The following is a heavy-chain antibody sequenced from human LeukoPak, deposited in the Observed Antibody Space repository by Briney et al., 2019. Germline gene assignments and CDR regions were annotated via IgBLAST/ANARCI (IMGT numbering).Heavy chain of an antibody. CDR3: ARLRIYYDSSGLSRGFDY. Sequence: ASVKVSRKASGYTFTGYYMHWVRQAPGQGLEWMGFINPNSGGTNYAQKFQGRVTMTRDTSISTAYMELSRLRSDDTAVYYCARLRIYYDSSGLSRGFDYWGQGTLVTVSS. CDR2: INPNSGGT. J-gene: IGHJ4*02. D-gene: IGHD3-22*01. V-gene: IGHV1-2*02. CDR1: GYTFTGYY.